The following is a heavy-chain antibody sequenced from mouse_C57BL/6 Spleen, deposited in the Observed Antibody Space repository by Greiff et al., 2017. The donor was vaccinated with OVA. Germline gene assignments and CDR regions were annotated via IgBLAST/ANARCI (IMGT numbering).Heavy chain of an antibody. Sequence: EVQGVESGPGMVKPSQSLSLTCTVTGYSITSGYDWHWIRHFPGNKLEWMGYISYSGSTNYNPSLKSRISITHDTSKNHFFLKLNSVTTEDTATYYGAREANWDVGYFDVWGTGTTVTVSS. D-gene: IGHD4-1*01. J-gene: IGHJ1*03. CDR3: AREANWDVGYFDV. CDR1: GYSITSGYD. CDR2: ISYSGST. V-gene: IGHV3-1*01.